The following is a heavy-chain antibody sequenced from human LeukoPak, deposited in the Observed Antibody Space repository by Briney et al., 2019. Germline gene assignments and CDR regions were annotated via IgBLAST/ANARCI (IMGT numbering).Heavy chain of an antibody. V-gene: IGHV4-59*01. CDR1: GGSISSNY. D-gene: IGHD6-13*01. Sequence: SETLSLTCTVSGGSISSNYWNWIRQPPGKGLEWIGYIYYSGSTNYNPSLKSRVTISVDTSKNQFSLRLSSVTAADTAVYYCASGSAVAAAGDHWGQGTLVTVSS. CDR2: IYYSGST. CDR3: ASGSAVAAAGDH. J-gene: IGHJ4*02.